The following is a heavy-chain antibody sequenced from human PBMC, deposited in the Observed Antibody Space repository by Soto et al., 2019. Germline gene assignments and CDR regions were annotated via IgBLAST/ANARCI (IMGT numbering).Heavy chain of an antibody. J-gene: IGHJ4*02. CDR1: GETFSGYY. CDR2: INPSGST. Sequence: QVQLQQWGAELLKPSETLSLTCAVYGETFSGYYWTWIRQPPGEGLEWIGEINPSGSTNYNPSLKSQVNMSAYTSKNPFSLQLTSVTAADTAVYYCARAAINGHQLAGQPPTSQTLDYWGQGTLVTVSS. CDR3: ARAAINGHQLAGQPPTSQTLDY. V-gene: IGHV4-34*01. D-gene: IGHD1-26*01.